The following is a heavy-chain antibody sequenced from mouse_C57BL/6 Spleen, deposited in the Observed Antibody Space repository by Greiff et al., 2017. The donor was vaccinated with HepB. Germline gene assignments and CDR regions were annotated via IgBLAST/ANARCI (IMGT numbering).Heavy chain of an antibody. V-gene: IGHV1-59*01. J-gene: IGHJ2*01. Sequence: QVQLKQPGAELVRPGTSVKLSCKASGYTFTSYWMHWVKQRPGQGLEWIGVIDPSDSYTNYNQKFKGKATLTVDTSSSTAYMQLSSLTSEDSAVYYCARKITTVVAHFDYWGQGTTLTVSS. D-gene: IGHD1-1*01. CDR2: IDPSDSYT. CDR3: ARKITTVVAHFDY. CDR1: GYTFTSYW.